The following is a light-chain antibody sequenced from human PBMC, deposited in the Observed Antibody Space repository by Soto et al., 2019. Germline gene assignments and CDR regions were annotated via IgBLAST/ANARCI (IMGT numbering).Light chain of an antibody. CDR2: KLS. CDR1: QSISSW. Sequence: DIQMTQSPSTLSASVGDRVTITCRASQSISSWLAWYQQKPGKAPKLLIYKLSSLESGVPSRFSGSGSGTEFTLTISSLQPDDFATYYCQQYNSYLLTFGGGTKVEIK. V-gene: IGKV1-5*03. J-gene: IGKJ4*01. CDR3: QQYNSYLLT.